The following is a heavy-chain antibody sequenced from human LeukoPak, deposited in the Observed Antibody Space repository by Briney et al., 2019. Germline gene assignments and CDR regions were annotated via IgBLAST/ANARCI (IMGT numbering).Heavy chain of an antibody. CDR2: IDPSNSYT. J-gene: IGHJ4*02. CDR1: GYSFTSYW. D-gene: IGHD6-19*01. V-gene: IGHV5-10-1*01. CDR3: ARQGSGWRFDY. Sequence: HGESLKISCKGSGYSFTSYWISWVRQMPGKGLEWMGRIDPSNSYTNYSPSLQGHVTISADKSISTAYLQWSSLKASDTAMYYCARQGSGWRFDYWGQGTLVTVSS.